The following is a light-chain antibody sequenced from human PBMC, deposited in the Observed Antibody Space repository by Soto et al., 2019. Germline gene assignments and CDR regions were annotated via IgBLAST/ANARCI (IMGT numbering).Light chain of an antibody. CDR2: KAS. Sequence: DIQMTQSPSTLSASVGDRVTVTCRASQSIRTLLAWYQQKPGRAPTLLIYKASTLESGVPSRFSGSGSGTEFSLTISSLQPDDSATYYCQQYYAYPLTFGQGTRLEIK. CDR3: QQYYAYPLT. V-gene: IGKV1-5*03. J-gene: IGKJ5*01. CDR1: QSIRTL.